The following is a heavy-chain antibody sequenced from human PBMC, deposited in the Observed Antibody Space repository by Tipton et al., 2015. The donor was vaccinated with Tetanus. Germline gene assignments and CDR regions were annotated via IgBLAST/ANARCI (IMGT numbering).Heavy chain of an antibody. J-gene: IGHJ4*01. Sequence: TLSLTCAVYGESFSDYYWSWIRQPPGKGLEWIGEIHPSGITDYNPSLKSRVIISVDTSKNQFSLKLSSGTAADSALYFCGRGTDAYKSGSYWGQGTLVTVSS. CDR1: GESFSDYY. CDR2: IHPSGIT. V-gene: IGHV4-34*01. D-gene: IGHD5-24*01. CDR3: GRGTDAYKSGSY.